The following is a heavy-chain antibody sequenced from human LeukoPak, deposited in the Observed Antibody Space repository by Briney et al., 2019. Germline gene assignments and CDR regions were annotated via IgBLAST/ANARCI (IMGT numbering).Heavy chain of an antibody. D-gene: IGHD2-2*01. Sequence: SETLSLTCTVSGGSISSSNYYWGWIRQPPGKGLEWIGSIYYSGSTYYNPSLKSRVTISVDTSKNQFSLKLSSVTAADTAVYYCARHAISGYCSSTNCPFDLWGRGTLVTVSS. V-gene: IGHV4-39*01. CDR2: IYYSGST. CDR1: GGSISSSNYY. J-gene: IGHJ2*01. CDR3: ARHAISGYCSSTNCPFDL.